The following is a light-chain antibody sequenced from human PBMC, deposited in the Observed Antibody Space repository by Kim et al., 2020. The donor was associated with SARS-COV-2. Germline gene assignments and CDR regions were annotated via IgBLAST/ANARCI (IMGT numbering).Light chain of an antibody. Sequence: SASVGDRVNITCQASQGILDYLSWYQQKPWKAPKLLISAASNLETGVPSRFSGSGSGTHFIFTISSLQSEDFATYYCQQCDAVPFTFGGGTKLEI. J-gene: IGKJ2*01. V-gene: IGKV1-33*01. CDR1: QGILDY. CDR3: QQCDAVPFT. CDR2: AAS.